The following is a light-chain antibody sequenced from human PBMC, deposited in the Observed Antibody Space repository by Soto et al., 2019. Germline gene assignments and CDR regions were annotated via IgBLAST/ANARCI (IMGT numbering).Light chain of an antibody. V-gene: IGKV1-27*01. Sequence: DVKMNMSPASLSASKRDRVTITCRASQGISNYLAWYQQKPGKVPKLLIYAASTLQSGVPSRFSGSGSGTDFTLTISSLQPEDVATYYCQKYNSAPLTFGGGTKVDI. J-gene: IGKJ4*01. CDR1: QGISNY. CDR3: QKYNSAPLT. CDR2: AAS.